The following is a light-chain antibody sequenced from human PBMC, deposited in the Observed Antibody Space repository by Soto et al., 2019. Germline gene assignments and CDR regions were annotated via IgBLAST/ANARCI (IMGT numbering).Light chain of an antibody. CDR1: SSDVGGYNY. CDR2: EVS. V-gene: IGLV2-23*02. Sequence: QSALTQPAAVSGSPGQSITISCTGTSSDVGGYNYVSWYQQHPGKAPQLLIFEVSNRPSGVSNRFSGSKSGNTASLTISGLQAEDEADYYCCSYAASSTFYVFGTGTKLTVL. J-gene: IGLJ1*01. CDR3: CSYAASSTFYV.